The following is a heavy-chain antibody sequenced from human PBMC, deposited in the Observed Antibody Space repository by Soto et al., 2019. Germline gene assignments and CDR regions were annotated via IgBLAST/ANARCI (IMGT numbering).Heavy chain of an antibody. D-gene: IGHD4-4*01. CDR3: ARTSTVTYYYYYYMDV. CDR1: GGSISSYY. CDR2: IYYSGST. Sequence: QVQLQESGPGLVKPSETLSLTCTVSGGSISSYYWSWIRQPPGKGLEWIGYIYYSGSTNYNPSLKSRVTISGVTSKNQFSLKLSSVTATDTAVYYCARTSTVTYYYYYYMDVWGKGTTVTVSS. V-gene: IGHV4-59*08. J-gene: IGHJ6*03.